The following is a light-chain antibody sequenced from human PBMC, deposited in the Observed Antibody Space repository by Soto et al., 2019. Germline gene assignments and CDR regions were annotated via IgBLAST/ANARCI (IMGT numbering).Light chain of an antibody. J-gene: IGLJ1*01. CDR2: EGS. Sequence: QSALTQPASVSGSPGQSIAISCTGTSIDVGIYNLVSWYQQHSGKAPKLMIYEGSKRPSGVSNRFSGSKSGNTASLTISGLQAEDEADYYCCSHAGSRLYVFGTGTKLTVL. V-gene: IGLV2-23*01. CDR3: CSHAGSRLYV. CDR1: SIDVGIYNL.